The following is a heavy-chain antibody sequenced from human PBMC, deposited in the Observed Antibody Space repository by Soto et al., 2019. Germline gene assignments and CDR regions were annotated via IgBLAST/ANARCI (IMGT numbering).Heavy chain of an antibody. J-gene: IGHJ4*02. CDR3: ARDEGFGELLYFFY. CDR1: GGSISSGDYY. D-gene: IGHD3-10*01. V-gene: IGHV4-30-4*01. Sequence: SETLSLTCTVSGGSISSGDYYWSWIRQPPGKGLEWTGYIYYSGSTYYNPSLKSRVTISVETSKNQFSLKLSSVTAADTAVYYCARDEGFGELLYFFYWGQGTLVTVSS. CDR2: IYYSGST.